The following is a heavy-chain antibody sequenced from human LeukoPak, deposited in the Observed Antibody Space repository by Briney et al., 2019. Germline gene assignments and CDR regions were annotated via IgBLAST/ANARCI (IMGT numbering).Heavy chain of an antibody. V-gene: IGHV3-30-3*01. CDR3: ARDLNFDWLFRALGY. Sequence: GRSLRLSCAASGFTFSSYAMHWVRQAPGKGLEWVAVISYDGSNKYYADSVKGRFTISRDNSKNTLYLQMNSLRAEDTAVYYCARDLNFDWLFRALGYWGQGTLVTVSS. CDR2: ISYDGSNK. D-gene: IGHD3-9*01. CDR1: GFTFSSYA. J-gene: IGHJ4*02.